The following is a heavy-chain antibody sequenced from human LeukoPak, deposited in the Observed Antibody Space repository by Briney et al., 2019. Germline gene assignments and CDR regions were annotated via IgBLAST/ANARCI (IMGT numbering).Heavy chain of an antibody. V-gene: IGHV1-69*05. J-gene: IGHJ5*02. CDR1: GGTFSSYA. CDR2: IIPIFGTA. D-gene: IGHD6-13*01. CDR3: ARTQQLVLRSPLDP. Sequence: SVKVSCKASGGTFSSYAISWVRQAPGQGLEWMGGIIPIFGTANYAQKFQGRITITRNTSISTAYMELSNLKSEDTAVYYCARTQQLVLRSPLDPWGQGTLVTVSS.